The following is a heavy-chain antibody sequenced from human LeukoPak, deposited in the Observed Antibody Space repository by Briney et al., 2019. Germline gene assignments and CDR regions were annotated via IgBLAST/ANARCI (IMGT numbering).Heavy chain of an antibody. V-gene: IGHV4-39*01. CDR1: GGSISSSSYY. CDR2: IYYSGST. Sequence: PSETLSLTCTVSGGSISSSSYYWGWIRQPPGKGLEWIGSIYYSGSTYYNPSLKSRVTISVDTSKNQFSLKLSSVTAADTAVYYCARHKAEDIVVVGRDAFDIWGQGTMVTVSS. J-gene: IGHJ3*02. D-gene: IGHD2-2*01. CDR3: ARHKAEDIVVVGRDAFDI.